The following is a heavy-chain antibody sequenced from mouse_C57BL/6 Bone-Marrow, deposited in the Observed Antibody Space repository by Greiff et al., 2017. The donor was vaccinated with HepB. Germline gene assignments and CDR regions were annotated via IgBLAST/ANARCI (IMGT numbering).Heavy chain of an antibody. CDR3: TRSIYYGSSYNFDY. Sequence: QVQLKESGAELVRPGASVTLSCKASGYTFTDYEMHWVKQTPVHGLEWIGAIDPETGGTAYNQKFKGKAILTADKSSSTAYMELRSLTSEDSAVYYCTRSIYYGSSYNFDYWGQGTTLTVSS. D-gene: IGHD1-1*01. CDR2: IDPETGGT. V-gene: IGHV1-15*01. CDR1: GYTFTDYE. J-gene: IGHJ2*01.